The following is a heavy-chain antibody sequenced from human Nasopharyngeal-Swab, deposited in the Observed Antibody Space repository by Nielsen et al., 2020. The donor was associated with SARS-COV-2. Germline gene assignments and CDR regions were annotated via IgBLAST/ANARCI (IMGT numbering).Heavy chain of an antibody. J-gene: IGHJ4*02. V-gene: IGHV3-21*01. CDR3: VRDTPAMFAY. CDR2: ISSSGDYI. Sequence: GESLKISCVASGYSFRTYGMNWVRQAPGKGLEWVSAISSSGDYIYYAASVKGRFTISRDNAKNSLYLQMNSLRAEDTAVYYCVRDTPAMFAYWGQGMLVTVSS. CDR1: GYSFRTYG.